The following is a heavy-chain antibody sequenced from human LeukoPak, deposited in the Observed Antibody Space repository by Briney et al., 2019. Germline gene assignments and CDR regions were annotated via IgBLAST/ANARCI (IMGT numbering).Heavy chain of an antibody. D-gene: IGHD6-13*01. CDR3: AKDRLPDGRWSLDY. V-gene: IGHV3-23*01. CDR2: ICGNGAGI. CDR1: GFPFSTYA. J-gene: IGHJ4*02. Sequence: PGGSLRLSCAASGFPFSTYAMNWVRQAPGKGLEWVSGICGNGAGIQYADSVKGRFTISRDNSKNTLYLQMNSLRAEDTALYYCAKDRLPDGRWSLDYWGQGTLVTVSS.